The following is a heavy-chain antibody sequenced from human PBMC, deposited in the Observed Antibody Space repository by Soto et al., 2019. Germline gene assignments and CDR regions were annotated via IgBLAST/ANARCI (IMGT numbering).Heavy chain of an antibody. J-gene: IGHJ4*02. Sequence: QVQLVQSGAEVKKPGSSVKVSCKASGGTFSSYAISWVRQAPGQGLEWMGGIIPIFGTANYAQKFQGRVPITADESTSTADMELSSLRSEDTAVYYCASTVRVRGVIILDYWGQGTLVTVSS. D-gene: IGHD3-10*01. CDR1: GGTFSSYA. CDR3: ASTVRVRGVIILDY. V-gene: IGHV1-69*01. CDR2: IIPIFGTA.